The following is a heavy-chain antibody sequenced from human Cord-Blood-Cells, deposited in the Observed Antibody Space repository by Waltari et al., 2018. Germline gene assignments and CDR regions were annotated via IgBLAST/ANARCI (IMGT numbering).Heavy chain of an antibody. D-gene: IGHD1-26*01. V-gene: IGHV4-39*01. CDR3: ARQYSGSSHDAFDI. CDR1: GGSISSSSYY. J-gene: IGHJ3*02. CDR2: IYYSGST. Sequence: QLQLQESGPGLVKPSETLSLTCTVSGGSISSSSYYWGWIRQPPGKGLEWIGSIYYSGSTYYNPSLKSRVTISVDTSKNQFSLELSSVTAADTAVYYCARQYSGSSHDAFDIWGQGTMVTVSS.